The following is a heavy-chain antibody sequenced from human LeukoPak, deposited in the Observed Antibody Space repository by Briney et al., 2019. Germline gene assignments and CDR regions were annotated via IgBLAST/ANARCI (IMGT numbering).Heavy chain of an antibody. CDR2: IYYSGST. CDR1: GGSISSYY. V-gene: IGHV4-59*12. Sequence: SETLSLTCTVSGGSISSYYWSWIRQPPGKGLEWIGYIYYSGSTNYNPSLKSRVTISIDTFKNQFSLKLSSVTAADTAVYYCARSGYDILTGYFDAFNIWGQGTMVTVSS. CDR3: ARSGYDILTGYFDAFNI. D-gene: IGHD3-9*01. J-gene: IGHJ3*02.